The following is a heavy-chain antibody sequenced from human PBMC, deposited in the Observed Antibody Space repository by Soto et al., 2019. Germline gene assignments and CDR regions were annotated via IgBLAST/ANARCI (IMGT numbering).Heavy chain of an antibody. J-gene: IGHJ4*02. CDR1: GASVGSGSFY. CDR2: IYNNETF. D-gene: IGHD6-19*01. Sequence: SETLSLTCSVSGASVGSGSFYWSWILQPTGKGLEWIGFIYNNETFNYNPSLTSRVIFSVDTSKHQFSRKLSSVPAADTADYYCARAPLRYSSSQIFDSWGQGALFTVAS. V-gene: IGHV4-61*10. CDR3: ARAPLRYSSSQIFDS.